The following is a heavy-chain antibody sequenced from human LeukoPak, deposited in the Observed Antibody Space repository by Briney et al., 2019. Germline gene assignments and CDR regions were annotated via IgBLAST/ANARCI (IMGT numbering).Heavy chain of an antibody. J-gene: IGHJ5*02. V-gene: IGHV4-39*07. CDR3: ARVFSYPLRAPFDP. Sequence: SETLSLTCTVSGGSISSSSYYWGWIRQPPGKGLEWIVSIYYSGSTYYNPSLKSRVTISVDTSKTQFSLKLSSVTAADTAVYYCARVFSYPLRAPFDPWGQGTLVTVSS. CDR1: GGSISSSSYY. D-gene: IGHD3-3*01. CDR2: IYYSGST.